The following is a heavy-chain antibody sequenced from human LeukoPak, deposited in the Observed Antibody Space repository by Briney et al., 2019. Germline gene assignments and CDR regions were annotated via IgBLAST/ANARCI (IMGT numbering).Heavy chain of an antibody. CDR3: ASVSGYSYGCIDY. Sequence: SGTLSLTCAVSGGSISSSNWWSWVLQPPGKGLEWIGEIYHSGSTNYNPSLKSRVTISVDKSKNQFSLKLSSVTAADTAVYYCASVSGYSYGCIDYWGQGTLVTVSS. CDR1: GGSISSSNW. CDR2: IYHSGST. D-gene: IGHD5-18*01. J-gene: IGHJ4*02. V-gene: IGHV4-4*02.